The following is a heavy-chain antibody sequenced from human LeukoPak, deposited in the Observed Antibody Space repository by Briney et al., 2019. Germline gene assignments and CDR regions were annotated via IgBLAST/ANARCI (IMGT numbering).Heavy chain of an antibody. CDR3: AKSSWFDYFDY. CDR2: ISGSGGST. Sequence: GGSLRLSCAASGFSFSTYAMSWVRQAPGKGLEWVSTISGSGGSTDYADSVKGRFTISRDNSKNTLYLQMNSLRDEDTAVYSCAKSSWFDYFDYWGQGTLVTVSS. D-gene: IGHD3-10*01. J-gene: IGHJ4*02. CDR1: GFSFSTYA. V-gene: IGHV3-23*01.